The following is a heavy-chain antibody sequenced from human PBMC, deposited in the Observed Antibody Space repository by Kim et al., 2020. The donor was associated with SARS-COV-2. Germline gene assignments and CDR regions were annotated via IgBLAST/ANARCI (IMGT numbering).Heavy chain of an antibody. CDR1: GFTFTSSA. V-gene: IGHV1-58*01. D-gene: IGHD3-10*01. Sequence: SVKVSCKASGFTFTSSAVQWVRQARGQRLEWIGWIVVGSGNTNYAQKFQERVTITRDMSTSTAYMELSSLRSEDTAVYYCAADPANMVRGVIIKDLYWYFDLWGRGTLVTVSS. J-gene: IGHJ2*01. CDR3: AADPANMVRGVIIKDLYWYFDL. CDR2: IVVGSGNT.